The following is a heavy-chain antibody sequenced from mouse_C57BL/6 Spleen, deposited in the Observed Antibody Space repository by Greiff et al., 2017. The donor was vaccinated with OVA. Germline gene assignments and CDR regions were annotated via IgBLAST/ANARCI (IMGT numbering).Heavy chain of an antibody. CDR3: ARHLSYAMDY. Sequence: EVQLVESEGGLVQPGSSMKLSCTASGFTFSDYYMAWVRQVPEKGLEWVANINYDGSSTYYLDSLKSRFIISRDNAKNILYLQMSSLKSEDTATYYCARHLSYAMDYWGQGTSVTVSS. CDR2: INYDGSST. V-gene: IGHV5-16*01. J-gene: IGHJ4*01. CDR1: GFTFSDYY. D-gene: IGHD1-1*01.